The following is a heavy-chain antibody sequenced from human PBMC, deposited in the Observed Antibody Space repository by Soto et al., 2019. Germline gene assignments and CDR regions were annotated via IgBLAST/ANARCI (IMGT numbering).Heavy chain of an antibody. CDR1: GYTFTNYD. V-gene: IGHV1-8*01. J-gene: IGHJ3*02. D-gene: IGHD3-9*01. CDR3: ARGIRYFDLPPAFDI. Sequence: VASLKVSCKASGYTFTNYDINWVRQATGQGLEWMGWMNPNSGNTGYAQKFQGRVTMTRNTSISTAYMELSSLRSEDTAVYYCARGIRYFDLPPAFDIWGQGTMVTVSS. CDR2: MNPNSGNT.